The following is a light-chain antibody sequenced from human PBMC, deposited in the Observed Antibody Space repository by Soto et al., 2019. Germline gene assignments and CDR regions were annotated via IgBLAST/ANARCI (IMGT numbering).Light chain of an antibody. J-gene: IGKJ1*01. CDR3: QQYDNSPPWT. CDR1: QSVSSTY. Sequence: ETVLTQSPGTLSLSPGERATLSCRASQSVSSTYLAWYQQKPGQAPRLLIYGASSRATGIPDRFSGSGSGTDFTLTISRLEPEDFAVYYCQQYDNSPPWTFGQGTKVEIK. CDR2: GAS. V-gene: IGKV3-20*01.